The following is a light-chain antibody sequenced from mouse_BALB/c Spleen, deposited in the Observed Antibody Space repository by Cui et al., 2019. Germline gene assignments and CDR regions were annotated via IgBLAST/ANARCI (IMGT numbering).Light chain of an antibody. Sequence: NIVLTQSPASLAVSLGQRATIACGASESVDSYGNSFIHWYQQKPGQPPKLLIYLASNLESGVPARFSGSGSRTDFTLTIDPVEADDAATYYCQQNNEDPFTFGSGTKLEIK. J-gene: IGKJ4*01. V-gene: IGKV3-10*01. CDR2: LAS. CDR3: QQNNEDPFT. CDR1: ESVDSYGNSF.